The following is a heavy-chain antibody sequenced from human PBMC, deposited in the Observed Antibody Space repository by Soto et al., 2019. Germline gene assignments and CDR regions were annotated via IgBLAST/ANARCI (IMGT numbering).Heavy chain of an antibody. V-gene: IGHV4-30-4*01. CDR2: IYYTGST. D-gene: IGHD3-22*01. CDR1: GGSISSGDYY. J-gene: IGHJ4*02. CDR3: ARSSGGGYYPGSAYIDY. Sequence: PSETLSLTCTVSGGSISSGDYYWSWIRQPPGKGLEWIGYIYYTGSTYYNPSLKSRIAISVDTSKNQFSLKLSSVTAADTAVYHCARSSGGGYYPGSAYIDYWGRGTLVTAPQ.